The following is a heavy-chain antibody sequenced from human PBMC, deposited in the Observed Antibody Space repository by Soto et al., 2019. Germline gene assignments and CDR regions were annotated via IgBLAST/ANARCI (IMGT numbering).Heavy chain of an antibody. D-gene: IGHD3-3*01. CDR1: GFSLTTSGVG. CDR2: IYWDDDK. Sequence: QITLNESGPTVVRPTETLTLTCRFSGFSLTTSGVGVGWIRQSPGKAPEWLALIYWDDDKRYSASLKSRLTNNQDHSKNQVVLTVSDLDPTDTATYYCAHRVLRTVFGLVTTTAIYFDFWGQGTPVAVSS. V-gene: IGHV2-5*02. J-gene: IGHJ4*02. CDR3: AHRVLRTVFGLVTTTAIYFDF.